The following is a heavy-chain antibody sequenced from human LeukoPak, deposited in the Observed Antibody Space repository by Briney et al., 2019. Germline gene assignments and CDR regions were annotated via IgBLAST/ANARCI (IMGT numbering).Heavy chain of an antibody. D-gene: IGHD3-10*01. CDR2: IYYSGST. CDR3: ARGSTYYYGSGSYYYYYGMDV. J-gene: IGHJ6*04. CDR1: GGSVSSGSYY. V-gene: IGHV4-61*01. Sequence: SETLSLTCTVSGGSVSSGSYYWSWIRQPPGTGLEWIGYIYYSGSTNYNPSLKSRVTISVDTSKNQFSLKLSSATAADTAVYYCARGSTYYYGSGSYYYYYGMDVWGKGTTVTVSS.